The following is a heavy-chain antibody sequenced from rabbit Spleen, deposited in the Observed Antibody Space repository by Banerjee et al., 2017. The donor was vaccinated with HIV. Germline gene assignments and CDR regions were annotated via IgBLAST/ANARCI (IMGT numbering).Heavy chain of an antibody. J-gene: IGHJ6*01. CDR3: ARDTGSSFSSYGMDL. Sequence: QEQLVESGGGLVQPTGSLKLSCKASGFSFSNKAVMCWVRQAPGKGLEWIACINAITGKAVYASWAKGRFTISKTSSTTVTLQMTSLTVADTATYFCARDTGSSFSSYGMDLWGPGTLVTVS. CDR2: INAITGKA. CDR1: GFSFSNKAV. V-gene: IGHV1S45*01. D-gene: IGHD8-1*01.